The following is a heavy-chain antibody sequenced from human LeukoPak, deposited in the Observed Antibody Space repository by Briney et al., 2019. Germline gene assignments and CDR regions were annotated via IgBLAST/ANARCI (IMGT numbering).Heavy chain of an antibody. J-gene: IGHJ5*02. D-gene: IGHD2-2*01. Sequence: SETLSLTCAVYGGSFSGYYWSWIRQPPGKGLEWIGEINHSGSTNYNPSLKSRVTISVDTSKNQFSLKLSSVTAADTAVHYCARERCLGYCSSTSTRRGWFDPWGQGTLVTVSS. CDR1: GGSFSGYY. CDR2: INHSGST. CDR3: ARERCLGYCSSTSTRRGWFDP. V-gene: IGHV4-34*01.